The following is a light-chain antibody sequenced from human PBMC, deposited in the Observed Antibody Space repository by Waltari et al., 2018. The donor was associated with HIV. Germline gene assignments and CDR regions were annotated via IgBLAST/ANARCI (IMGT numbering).Light chain of an antibody. CDR1: QSVGSN. Sequence: EIVMTQSPATLSVSPGERATLSCRASQSVGSNLAWDRQKPGQAPRLLIYYASTRATGIPARFSGNGSGTEFTLTISSLLSEDFAVYYCQQYNNWPPWTFGQGTKVEIK. CDR2: YAS. V-gene: IGKV3-15*01. J-gene: IGKJ1*01. CDR3: QQYNNWPPWT.